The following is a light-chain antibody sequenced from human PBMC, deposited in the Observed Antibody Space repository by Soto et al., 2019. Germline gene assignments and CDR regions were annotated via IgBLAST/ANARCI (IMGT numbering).Light chain of an antibody. J-gene: IGKJ4*01. CDR1: QSVSSA. V-gene: IGKV3-15*01. Sequence: EIVLTQSPATLSVSPGERATLSCRASQSVSSALAWYQQKPGQTPRLLIYGASTRATGIPARFSGSGSETDLTLTISSLQSEDFAVYYCQQYKRWPPLTFGGGTRVEIK. CDR3: QQYKRWPPLT. CDR2: GAS.